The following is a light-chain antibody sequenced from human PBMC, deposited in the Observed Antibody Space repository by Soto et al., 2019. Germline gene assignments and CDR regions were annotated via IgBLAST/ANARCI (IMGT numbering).Light chain of an antibody. J-gene: IGKJ3*01. CDR3: QQRSNWPPLFT. Sequence: EIVLTQSPATLSLSPGERATLSCRASQSVSSYLAWYQQKPGQAPRLRIYDASNRATGIPAGFSGSGSGTDFTLTISSLEPEDFAVYYCQQRSNWPPLFTFGPGTKVDIK. V-gene: IGKV3-11*01. CDR1: QSVSSY. CDR2: DAS.